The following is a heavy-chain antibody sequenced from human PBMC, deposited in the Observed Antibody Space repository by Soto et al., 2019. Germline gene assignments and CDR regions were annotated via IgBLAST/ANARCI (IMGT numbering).Heavy chain of an antibody. D-gene: IGHD2-2*01. CDR1: GFTFSSYA. CDR2: ISYDGTNI. Sequence: QVPLVESGGGVVQPGRSLRLSCAASGFTFSSYAMHWVRQAPGKGLEWVAVISYDGTNIYYADSVKGRFTISRDNSKNTVFLQMNSLRAGDTAVYYCASYQMAMVYWGQGTLVTVSS. J-gene: IGHJ4*02. V-gene: IGHV3-30-3*01. CDR3: ASYQMAMVY.